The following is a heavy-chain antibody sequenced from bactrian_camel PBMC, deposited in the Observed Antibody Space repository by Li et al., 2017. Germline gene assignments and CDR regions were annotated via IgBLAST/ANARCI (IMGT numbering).Heavy chain of an antibody. CDR1: EYTVRPYC. Sequence: HVQLVESGGGSVETGVNLTLSCLVSEYTVRPYCMGWFRQAPGKDHEEVATIHTDGTTAYDDAVQGRFTIAASSEAGPKTRLWLQMNRLRPEDTGMYYCAAEAGDCPFPAAYHFWGQGTQVTVS. V-gene: IGHV3S1*01. J-gene: IGHJ4*01. CDR3: AAEAGDCPFPAAYHF. CDR2: IHTDGTT. D-gene: IGHD3*01.